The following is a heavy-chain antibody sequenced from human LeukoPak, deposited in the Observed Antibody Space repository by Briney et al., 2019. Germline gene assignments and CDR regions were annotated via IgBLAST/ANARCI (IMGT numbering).Heavy chain of an antibody. J-gene: IGHJ4*02. CDR2: IYTSGST. V-gene: IGHV4-4*07. Sequence: SETLSLTCTVSGGSISSYYWSWIRQPAGKGLEWIGRIYTSGSTNYNPSLKSRVTMSVDTSKNQFSLKLSSVTAADTAVYYCASFRRISGYYQYYFDYWGQGTLVTVSS. CDR1: GGSISSYY. CDR3: ASFRRISGYYQYYFDY. D-gene: IGHD3-22*01.